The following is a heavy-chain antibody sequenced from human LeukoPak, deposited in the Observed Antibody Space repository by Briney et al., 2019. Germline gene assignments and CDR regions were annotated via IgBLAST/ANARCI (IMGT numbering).Heavy chain of an antibody. CDR1: GFTFSSYS. Sequence: GGSLRLSCAASGFTFSSYSMNWVRQAPGKGLEWVSSISSSSSYIYYADSVEGRFTISRDNAKNSLYLQMNSLRAEDTAVYYCARAQVAGRLDYWGQGTLVTVSS. V-gene: IGHV3-21*01. CDR3: ARAQVAGRLDY. D-gene: IGHD6-19*01. J-gene: IGHJ4*02. CDR2: ISSSSSYI.